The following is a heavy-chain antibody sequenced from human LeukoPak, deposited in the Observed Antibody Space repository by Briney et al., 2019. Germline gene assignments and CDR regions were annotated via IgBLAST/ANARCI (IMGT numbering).Heavy chain of an antibody. Sequence: SETLSLTCTVSGGSISSSSYYWGWIRQPPGKGLEWIGSIYYSGSTYYNPSLKSRVTISVDTSKNQFSLKLSSVTAADTAVYYCARRPADEVDTAMAYDAFDIWGQGTMVTVSS. CDR2: IYYSGST. CDR3: ARRPADEVDTAMAYDAFDI. D-gene: IGHD5-18*01. J-gene: IGHJ3*02. V-gene: IGHV4-39*01. CDR1: GGSISSSSYY.